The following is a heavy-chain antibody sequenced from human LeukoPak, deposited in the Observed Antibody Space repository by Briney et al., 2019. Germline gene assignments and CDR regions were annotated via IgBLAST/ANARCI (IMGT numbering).Heavy chain of an antibody. CDR1: GGSFSNGSYY. D-gene: IGHD1-26*01. Sequence: SETLSLTCTVSGGSFSNGSYYWSWIRQPAGKGLEWIGRIYTSGSTNYNPSLKSRVTISVDTSKKQFSLKLSSVTAADTAVYYCARAVGARFWFDPWGQGTLVTVPS. J-gene: IGHJ5*02. CDR2: IYTSGST. CDR3: ARAVGARFWFDP. V-gene: IGHV4-61*02.